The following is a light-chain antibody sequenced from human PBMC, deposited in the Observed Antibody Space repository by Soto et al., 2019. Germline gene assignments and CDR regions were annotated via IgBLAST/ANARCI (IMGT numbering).Light chain of an antibody. CDR2: DAS. Sequence: DIQMTQSPSTLSVSVGARVTITCRASQYISSWLAWYQQKPGKAPRLLIYDASSLESGVPSRFSGSGSGTEFTLTISSLQTDDLATYHCQQYYSYWTVGQGNKVDIK. CDR3: QQYYSYWT. CDR1: QYISSW. J-gene: IGKJ1*01. V-gene: IGKV1-5*01.